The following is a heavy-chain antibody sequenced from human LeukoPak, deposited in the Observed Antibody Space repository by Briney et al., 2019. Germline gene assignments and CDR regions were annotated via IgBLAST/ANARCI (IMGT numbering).Heavy chain of an antibody. CDR3: ARYTRYYDSSGYFAFDI. V-gene: IGHV4-4*02. D-gene: IGHD3-22*01. Sequence: PSGTLSLTCAVSGGSISSSNWWSWVRQPPGKGLEWIGEIYHSGSTNYNPSLKSRVTISVDKSKNQFSLKLSSVTAADTAVYYCARYTRYYDSSGYFAFDIWGQGTMVTVSS. CDR2: IYHSGST. J-gene: IGHJ3*02. CDR1: GGSISSSNW.